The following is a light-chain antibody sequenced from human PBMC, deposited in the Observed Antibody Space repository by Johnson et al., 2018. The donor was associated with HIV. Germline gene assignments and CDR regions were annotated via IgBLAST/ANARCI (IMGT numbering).Light chain of an antibody. CDR1: SSDMGHYA. J-gene: IGLJ1*01. CDR3: LGWDTSLSPWVV. Sequence: HSVLTQPPSVSAAPGQKVTISCSGSSSDMGHYAVSWYQELPGTAPKLLIYENNKRPSGIPDRFSGSKSGTSATLGITGLWPEDWADYFCLGWDTSLSPWVVFGTGTKVTVL. CDR2: ENN. V-gene: IGLV1-41*02.